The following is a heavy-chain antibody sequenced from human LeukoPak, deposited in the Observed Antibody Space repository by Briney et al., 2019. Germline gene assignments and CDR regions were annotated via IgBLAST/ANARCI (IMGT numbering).Heavy chain of an antibody. J-gene: IGHJ4*02. D-gene: IGHD3-10*01. V-gene: IGHV3-64D*06. CDR1: GFTFSSYA. Sequence: GESLKISCSASGFTFSSYAMHWVRQAPGKGLEYVSAISSNGGSTYYADSVKGRFTISRDNSKNTLYLQMSSLRAEDTAVYYCVNLAKFAGEDYWGQGTLVTVSS. CDR3: VNLAKFAGEDY. CDR2: ISSNGGST.